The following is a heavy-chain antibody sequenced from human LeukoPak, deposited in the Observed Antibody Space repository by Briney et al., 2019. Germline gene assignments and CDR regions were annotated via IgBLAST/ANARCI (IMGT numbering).Heavy chain of an antibody. D-gene: IGHD6-13*01. CDR1: GDSISSGDYY. Sequence: SETLSLTCTVSGDSISSGDYYWSWIRQPAGKGLEWIGRISSSGSTNYNPSLKSRVSMSVDTSSNQFSLRLSSMTAADTALYYCARGYKPASGKDGAFDIRGQGTMVTVSS. CDR3: ARGYKPASGKDGAFDI. V-gene: IGHV4-61*02. CDR2: ISSSGST. J-gene: IGHJ3*02.